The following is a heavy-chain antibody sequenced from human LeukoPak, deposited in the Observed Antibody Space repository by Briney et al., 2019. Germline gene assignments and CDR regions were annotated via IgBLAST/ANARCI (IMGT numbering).Heavy chain of an antibody. D-gene: IGHD3-3*01. Sequence: ASVKVSCKASGGTFSSYAISWVRQAPGQGLEWMGGIIPIFGTANYAQKFQGRVTITADESTSTAYMELSSLRSEDTAVYYCAREGPSGLWSGYFDFDYWGQGTLVTVSS. J-gene: IGHJ4*02. CDR3: AREGPSGLWSGYFDFDY. CDR2: IIPIFGTA. V-gene: IGHV1-69*13. CDR1: GGTFSSYA.